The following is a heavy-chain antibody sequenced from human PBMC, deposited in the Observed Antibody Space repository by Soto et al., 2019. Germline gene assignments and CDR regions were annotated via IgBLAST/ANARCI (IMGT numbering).Heavy chain of an antibody. CDR1: GFSFSSYG. D-gene: IGHD6-13*01. Sequence: QVQLVESGGGVVQPGRSLRLSCAASGFSFSSYGMHWVRQAPGKGLEWVAVIWYDGSNKYYGDSVKGRFTISRDNSKNTLYLQMNRLRAEDTAVHYCARVKVGGQQLTVDYWGQGTLVIVSS. CDR2: IWYDGSNK. CDR3: ARVKVGGQQLTVDY. V-gene: IGHV3-33*01. J-gene: IGHJ4*02.